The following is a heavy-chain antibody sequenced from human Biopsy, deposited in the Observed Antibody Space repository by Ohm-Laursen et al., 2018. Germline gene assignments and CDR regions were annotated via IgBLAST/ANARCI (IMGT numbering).Heavy chain of an antibody. V-gene: IGHV4-61*01. D-gene: IGHD2-2*01. CDR3: ARDVKRYCSGTSCYSGYFGMDV. CDR2: VYYGGTT. CDR1: GGSVSDSFHF. Sequence: SETLSLTCTVSGGSVSDSFHFWSWIRQPPGKGLEWIGDVYYGGTTNYNPSLKSRLTISVDTSKNQFSLNLNSVTAADTAVYFCARDVKRYCSGTSCYSGYFGMDVWGQGTTVTVS. J-gene: IGHJ6*02.